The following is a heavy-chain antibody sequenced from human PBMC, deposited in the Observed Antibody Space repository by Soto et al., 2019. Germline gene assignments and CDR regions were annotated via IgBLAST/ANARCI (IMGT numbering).Heavy chain of an antibody. J-gene: IGHJ3*02. D-gene: IGHD6-13*01. CDR2: IYHSGST. Sequence: PSETLSLTCAVSGGSISSSNWWSWVRQPPGKGLEWIGEIYHSGSTNYNPSLKSRVTISVDKSKNQFSLKLSSVTAADTAVYYCAREEVKRIAAALFDAFDIWGQGTMVTVSS. V-gene: IGHV4-4*02. CDR1: GGSISSSNW. CDR3: AREEVKRIAAALFDAFDI.